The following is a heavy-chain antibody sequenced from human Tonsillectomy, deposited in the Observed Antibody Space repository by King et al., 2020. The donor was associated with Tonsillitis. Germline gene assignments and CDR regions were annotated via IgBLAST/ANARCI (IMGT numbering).Heavy chain of an antibody. CDR3: AKDQGGPLVY. CDR1: GFTFSSYG. CDR2: IKYDESNK. Sequence: VQLVESGGGVVQPGRSLRLSCAASGFTFSSYGMNWVRQAPGKGLEWVAVIKYDESNKYYADSVKGRFTISRNNSKNTLYLQMNSLRAEDTAVYYCAKDQGGPLVYWGQGTLDTVSS. J-gene: IGHJ4*02. D-gene: IGHD2-8*02. V-gene: IGHV3-30*18.